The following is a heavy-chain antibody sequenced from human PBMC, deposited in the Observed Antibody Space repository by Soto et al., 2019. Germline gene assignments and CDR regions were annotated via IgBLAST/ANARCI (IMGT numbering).Heavy chain of an antibody. CDR1: GYTFSAYT. CDR2: INAGSGNT. CDR3: VKQAHGLDGVAFDY. D-gene: IGHD2-15*01. J-gene: IGHJ4*02. Sequence: ASVKVSCKATGYTFSAYTMNWVRQAPGQSLEWMGWINAGSGNTKYSQNFQGRVSITRDTSASTVYMELTGLTSEDTAIYYCVKQAHGLDGVAFDYWGQGTQVTVSS. V-gene: IGHV1-3*01.